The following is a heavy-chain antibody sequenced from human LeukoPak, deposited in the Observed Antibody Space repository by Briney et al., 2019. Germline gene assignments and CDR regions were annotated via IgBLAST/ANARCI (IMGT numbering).Heavy chain of an antibody. Sequence: GGSLRLPCVASGFTFSSYAMHGVPRSPGKGLEGGAHISYDGSHKYYAASVKGRFTLSRDNCKNTLYLQMNRLRAEDTAVYFCARGGVYSSGSYYLYYFDYGGQGTLVTVS. CDR2: ISYDGSHK. CDR1: GFTFSSYA. D-gene: IGHD6-19*01. J-gene: IGHJ4*02. V-gene: IGHV3-30-3*01. CDR3: ARGGVYSSGSYYLYYFDY.